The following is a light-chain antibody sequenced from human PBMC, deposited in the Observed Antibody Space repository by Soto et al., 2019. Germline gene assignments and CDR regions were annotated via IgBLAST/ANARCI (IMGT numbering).Light chain of an antibody. V-gene: IGKV3-11*01. Sequence: EIGVTQSPATLSLSPEERATLSCRASQSVSSYLAWYQQKPGQAPRLLIYDASNRATGIPARFSGSGSGTDFTLTISSLEPEDFAVYYCQQRSNWLTFGGGTKVEIK. J-gene: IGKJ4*01. CDR1: QSVSSY. CDR3: QQRSNWLT. CDR2: DAS.